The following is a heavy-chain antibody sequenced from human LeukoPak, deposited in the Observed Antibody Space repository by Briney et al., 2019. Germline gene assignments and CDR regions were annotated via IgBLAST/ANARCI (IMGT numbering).Heavy chain of an antibody. Sequence: SETLSLTCTVSGGSISSGDYYWGWIRQPPGKGLEWIGYIYYSGSTYYNPSLKSRVTISVDTSKNQFSLKLSSVTAADTAVYYCARDLQPLGFDYWGQGTLVTVSS. CDR2: IYYSGST. V-gene: IGHV4-30-4*01. J-gene: IGHJ4*02. D-gene: IGHD4-11*01. CDR1: GGSISSGDYY. CDR3: ARDLQPLGFDY.